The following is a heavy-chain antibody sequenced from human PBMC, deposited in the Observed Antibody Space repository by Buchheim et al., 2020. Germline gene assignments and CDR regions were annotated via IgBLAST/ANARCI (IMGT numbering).Heavy chain of an antibody. D-gene: IGHD3-22*01. CDR1: GLTFSTYA. CDR3: AQLGNGGYYYAPGLDY. J-gene: IGHJ4*02. Sequence: QVQLVESGGGVVQPGRSLRLSCAASGLTFSTYAMHWVRLTPGKGLEWVAVISYDGSNKYYADSVKGRFTVSRDHSKNTLYLQMNSLTPEDTGVYYCAQLGNGGYYYAPGLDYWGQGTL. CDR2: ISYDGSNK. V-gene: IGHV3-30*03.